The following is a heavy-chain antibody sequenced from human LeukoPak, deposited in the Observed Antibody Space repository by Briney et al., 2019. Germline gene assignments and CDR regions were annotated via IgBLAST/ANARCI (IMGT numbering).Heavy chain of an antibody. Sequence: GGSLRLSCSASGFTFSSYIMNWVRQAPGKGLEWVSSISSSSSYIYYADSVKGRFTISRDNSKNTLYLQMNSLRAEDTAVYYCAKRGYSYGQFDYWGQGTLVTVSS. J-gene: IGHJ4*02. V-gene: IGHV3-21*04. CDR3: AKRGYSYGQFDY. CDR2: ISSSSSYI. CDR1: GFTFSSYI. D-gene: IGHD5-18*01.